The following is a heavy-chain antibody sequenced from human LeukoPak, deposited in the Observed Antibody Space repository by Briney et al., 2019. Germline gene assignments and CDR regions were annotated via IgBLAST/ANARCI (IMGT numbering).Heavy chain of an antibody. J-gene: IGHJ3*02. Sequence: SETLSLTCTVSGGSISSGSYYWSWIRQPPGKGLEWIGSIYHSGSTYYNPSLKSRVTISVDTSKNQFSLKLSSVTAADTAVYYCARLPPWYDSSGYYSLAAFDIWGQGTMVTVSS. V-gene: IGHV4-39*07. CDR3: ARLPPWYDSSGYYSLAAFDI. CDR2: IYHSGST. D-gene: IGHD3-22*01. CDR1: GGSISSGSYY.